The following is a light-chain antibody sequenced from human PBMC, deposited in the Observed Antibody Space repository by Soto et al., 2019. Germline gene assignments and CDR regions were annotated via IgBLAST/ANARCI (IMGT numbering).Light chain of an antibody. CDR1: RNDVGGHKF. CDR3: ASWDDTLSVPI. V-gene: IGLV2-8*01. Sequence: QSALTQPPSASGSPGQSVTISCTGSRNDVGGHKFVSWYQHHPGKAPKLIIYEVTQRPSGVPHRFSGSKSDNTASLTVSGLQPEDEADYYCASWDDTLSVPIFGGGTKLTVL. CDR2: EVT. J-gene: IGLJ2*01.